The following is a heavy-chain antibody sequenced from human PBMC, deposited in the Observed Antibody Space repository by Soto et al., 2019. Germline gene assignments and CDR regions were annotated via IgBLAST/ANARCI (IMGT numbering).Heavy chain of an antibody. CDR1: GGSISSSSYY. CDR3: ARAIHPRYCSGGSCPYFFDYWGLGTLVTVSSGMDV. CDR2: IYYSGST. Sequence: QLQLQESGPGLVKPSETLSLTCTVSGGSISSSSYYWGWIRQPPGKGLEWIGSIYYSGSTYYNPSLKSRVTISVDTSKNQFSLKLSSVTAADTAVYYCARAIHPRYCSGGSCPYFFDYWGLGTLVTVSSGMDVWGQGTTVTVSS. D-gene: IGHD2-15*01. J-gene: IGHJ6*02. V-gene: IGHV4-39*01.